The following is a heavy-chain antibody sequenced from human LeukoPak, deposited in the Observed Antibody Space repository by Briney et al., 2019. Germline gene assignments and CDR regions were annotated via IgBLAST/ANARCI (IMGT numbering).Heavy chain of an antibody. D-gene: IGHD3-22*01. CDR2: INHSGST. Sequence: SETLSLTCAVYGGSFSGYYWSWIRQPPGKGLEWIGEINHSGSTNYNPSLKSRVTISVDTSKNQFSLKLSCVTAADTAVDYCARGYDSSGYYYGPSYYGMDVWGQGTTVTVSS. J-gene: IGHJ6*02. CDR3: ARGYDSSGYYYGPSYYGMDV. CDR1: GGSFSGYY. V-gene: IGHV4-34*01.